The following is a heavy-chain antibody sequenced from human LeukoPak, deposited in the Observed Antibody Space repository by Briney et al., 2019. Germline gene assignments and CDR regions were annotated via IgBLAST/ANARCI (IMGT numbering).Heavy chain of an antibody. CDR3: ARHERIVAAGAYFDY. V-gene: IGHV4-39*01. D-gene: IGHD6-13*01. CDR1: GGSISSSSYY. CDR2: IYYSGST. Sequence: SETLSLTCTVSGGSISSSSYYWGWIRQPPGKGLEWIGSIYYSGSTYYNPSLKSRVTISVDTSKNQFSLKLSSVTAADTAVYYCARHERIVAAGAYFDYWGQGTLVTVSS. J-gene: IGHJ4*02.